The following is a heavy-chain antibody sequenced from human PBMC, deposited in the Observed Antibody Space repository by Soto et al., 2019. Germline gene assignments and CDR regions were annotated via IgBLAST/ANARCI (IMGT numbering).Heavy chain of an antibody. V-gene: IGHV1-69*01. D-gene: IGHD3-22*01. J-gene: IGHJ3*02. CDR3: ARDRGLVRQSSGYYPDAFDI. CDR2: IIPIFGTA. Sequence: QVQLVQSGAEVKKPGSSVKVSCKASGGTFSSYAISWVRQAPGQGLEWMGGIIPIFGTANYAQKFQGRVTITADEATSTAYMELSSLRSEATAVYYCARDRGLVRQSSGYYPDAFDIWGQGTMVTVSS. CDR1: GGTFSSYA.